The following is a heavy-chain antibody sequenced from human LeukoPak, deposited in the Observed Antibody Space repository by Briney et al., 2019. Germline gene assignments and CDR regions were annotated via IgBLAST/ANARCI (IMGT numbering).Heavy chain of an antibody. D-gene: IGHD6-19*01. CDR3: ARGPGSDWNFES. J-gene: IGHJ2*01. CDR2: VNPKSGDT. CDR1: GYTFSGYY. V-gene: IGHV1-2*06. Sequence: ASVKVSCEASGYTFSGYYMHWVRQAPGQGLEWMGRVNPKSGDTKYAQKFQDRVSMTRDTSITTAYLELNSLKSDDTAIYYCARGPGSDWNFESWGRGTLITVSS.